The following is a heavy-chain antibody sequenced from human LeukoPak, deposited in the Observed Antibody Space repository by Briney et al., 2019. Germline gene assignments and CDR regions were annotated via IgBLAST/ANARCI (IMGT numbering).Heavy chain of an antibody. CDR3: AXXXXXXXXXXSXXXXY. Sequence: XXXRQAPGQGXXGXGXINPNSGGTNYAQXXQGRVTMTRDTAISTXYMELSRLRSDDTAVYYCAXXXXXXXXXXSXXXXYWGXGXLXTVSS. J-gene: IGHJ4*02. V-gene: IGHV1-2*02. CDR2: INPNSGGT.